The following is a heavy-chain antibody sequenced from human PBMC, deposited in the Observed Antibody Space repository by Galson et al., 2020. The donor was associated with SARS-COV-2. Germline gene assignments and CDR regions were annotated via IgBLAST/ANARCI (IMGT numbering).Heavy chain of an antibody. V-gene: IGHV4-39*01. Sequence: ETSETLSLTCTVSGGSISSSSYYWGWIRQPPGKGLEWIGNIYYSGSTYYNPSLKSRVTISVDTSKNQFSLKLSSVTAADTAVYYCARHISGYYSDDAFDIWGQGTMVTVSS. CDR3: ARHISGYYSDDAFDI. J-gene: IGHJ3*02. D-gene: IGHD3-3*01. CDR1: GGSISSSSYY. CDR2: IYYSGST.